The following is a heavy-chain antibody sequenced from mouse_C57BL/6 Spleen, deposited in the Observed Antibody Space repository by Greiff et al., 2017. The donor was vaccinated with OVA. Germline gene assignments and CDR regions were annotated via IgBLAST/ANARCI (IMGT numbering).Heavy chain of an antibody. D-gene: IGHD1-1*01. V-gene: IGHV5-6*01. CDR1: GFTFSSYG. Sequence: EVQRVESGGDLVKPGGSLKLSCAASGFTFSSYGMSWVRQTPDKRLEWVATISSGGSYTYYPDSVKGRFTISRDNAKNTLYLQMSSLKSEDTAMYYCARHPFITTVVSYFDYWGQGTTLTVSS. CDR2: ISSGGSYT. CDR3: ARHPFITTVVSYFDY. J-gene: IGHJ2*01.